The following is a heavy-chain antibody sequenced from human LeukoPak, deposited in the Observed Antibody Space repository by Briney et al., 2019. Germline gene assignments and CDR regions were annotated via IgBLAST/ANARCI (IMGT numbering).Heavy chain of an antibody. J-gene: IGHJ4*02. V-gene: IGHV1-2*02. CDR1: GYTFTGYY. CDR3: ARALKNSGGYYSGY. CDR2: INPNSGGT. Sequence: ASVKVSCKASGYTFTGYYMHWVRQAPGQGLEWMGWINPNSGGTNYAQKFQGRVTMTRDTSISTAYMELSRLRSDDTAVYYCARALKNSGGYYSGYWGQGTLVTVSS. D-gene: IGHD3-22*01.